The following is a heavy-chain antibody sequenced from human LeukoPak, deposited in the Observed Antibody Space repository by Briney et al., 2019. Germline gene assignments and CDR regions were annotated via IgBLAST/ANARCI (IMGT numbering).Heavy chain of an antibody. CDR3: ARGSGAYSGSYYAWFDP. D-gene: IGHD1-26*01. J-gene: IGHJ5*02. Sequence: GASVKVSCKASGYTFTSYGFSWVRQAPGQGLEWMGWINPYNGNTHYAQKLQGRVTITTDTSTSTAYMELRSRRSDDTAVYYCARGSGAYSGSYYAWFDPWGQGTLVTVSS. CDR1: GYTFTSYG. CDR2: INPYNGNT. V-gene: IGHV1-18*01.